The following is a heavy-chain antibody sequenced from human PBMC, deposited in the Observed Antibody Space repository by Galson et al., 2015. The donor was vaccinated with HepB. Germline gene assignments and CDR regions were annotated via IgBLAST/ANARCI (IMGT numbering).Heavy chain of an antibody. CDR2: ISYDGSNK. V-gene: IGHV3-30*18. CDR3: AKDEDYCSCGSCYSYYYYYMDV. D-gene: IGHD2-15*01. CDR1: GFTFSSYG. J-gene: IGHJ6*03. Sequence: SLRLSCAASGFTFSSYGMHWVRQAPGKGLEWVAVISYDGSNKYYADSVKGRFTISRDNSKNTLYLQMNSLRAEDTAVYYCAKDEDYCSCGSCYSYYYYYMDVWGKGTTVTVSS.